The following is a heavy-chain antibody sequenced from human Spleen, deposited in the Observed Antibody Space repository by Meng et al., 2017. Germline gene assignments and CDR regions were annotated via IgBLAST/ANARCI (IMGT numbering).Heavy chain of an antibody. J-gene: IGHJ4*02. V-gene: IGHV1-69*02. D-gene: IGHD6-19*01. CDR3: ASADLAVAGSYFDY. CDR1: GGTFSSYT. CDR2: IIPILGIA. Sequence: SVKVSCKASGGTFSSYTISWVRQAPGQGLEWMGRIIPILGIANYAQKFQGRVTITTDESTSTAYMELSSLRSEDTAVYYCASADLAVAGSYFDYWGQGTLVTVSS.